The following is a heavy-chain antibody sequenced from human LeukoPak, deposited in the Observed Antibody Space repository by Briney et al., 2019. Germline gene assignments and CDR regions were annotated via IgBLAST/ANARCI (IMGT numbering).Heavy chain of an antibody. D-gene: IGHD3-10*02. Sequence: GGSLRLSCAASGITFSSYSMNWVRQAPGKGLEWVSSISSSSSYIYYADSVKGRFTISRDNAKNSLYLQMNSLRAEDTAVYYCAELGITMIGGVWGKGTTVTISS. J-gene: IGHJ6*04. CDR2: ISSSSSYI. V-gene: IGHV3-21*01. CDR3: AELGITMIGGV. CDR1: GITFSSYS.